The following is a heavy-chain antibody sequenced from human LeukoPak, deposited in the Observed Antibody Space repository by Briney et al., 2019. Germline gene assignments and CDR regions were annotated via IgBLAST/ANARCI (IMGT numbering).Heavy chain of an antibody. CDR2: IYPGDSDT. V-gene: IGHV5-51*01. CDR3: ARSPSSIAARPYYYYMDV. CDR1: GYSFTSYW. Sequence: GESLKISCKGSGYSFTSYWIGWVRQMPGKGLEWMGIIYPGDSDTRYSPSFQGQVTISADKSISTAYLQWSSLKASDTAMYYCARSPSSIAARPYYYYMDVWGKGTTVTVSS. D-gene: IGHD6-6*01. J-gene: IGHJ6*03.